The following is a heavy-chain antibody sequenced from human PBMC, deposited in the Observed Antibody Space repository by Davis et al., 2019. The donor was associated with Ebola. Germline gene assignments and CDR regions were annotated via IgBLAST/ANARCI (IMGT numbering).Heavy chain of an antibody. D-gene: IGHD3-22*01. CDR1: SGSLSSPFNY. CDR2: IYYSGST. CDR3: ARDLRYDSSGYDYYFYMDV. V-gene: IGHV4-31*03. Sequence: LRLSCTISSGSLSSPFNYWTWIRHHPGKGLEWIGYIYYSGSTYYKPSLKSRVTISLDTSKNQFSLNLYSVTAADTAVYYCARDLRYDSSGYDYYFYMDVWGKGTTVTVSS. J-gene: IGHJ6*03.